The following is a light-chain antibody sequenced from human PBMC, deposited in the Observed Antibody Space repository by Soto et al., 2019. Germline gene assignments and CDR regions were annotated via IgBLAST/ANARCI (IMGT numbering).Light chain of an antibody. J-gene: IGKJ2*01. CDR2: DTS. CDR3: QVRTDWPPFKYT. CDR1: QSVDSF. V-gene: IGKV3-11*01. Sequence: EIVLTQSPASLSLSPGERATLSCRASQSVDSFLAWYQQKPGRTPRRLIYDTSNRATGIPARFSGSGSGTDFTLTISLLEPEDFAVYYCQVRTDWPPFKYTFGQGTKLEVK.